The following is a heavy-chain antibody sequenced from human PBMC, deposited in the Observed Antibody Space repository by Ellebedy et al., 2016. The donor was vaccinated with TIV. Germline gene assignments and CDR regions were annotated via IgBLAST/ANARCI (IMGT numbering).Heavy chain of an antibody. V-gene: IGHV4-39*07. CDR2: IYYSGTT. Sequence: MPSETLSLTCSVSGGSISSFNQYWAWIRQSPGKGLEWIGNIYYSGTTYYNPSLKSRVTMSVDTSKNQFSLNLTSVTAADTAVYYCARDLPSRGRWLQFVYFDYWGQGSLVTVSS. CDR3: ARDLPSRGRWLQFVYFDY. J-gene: IGHJ4*02. CDR1: GGSISSFNQY. D-gene: IGHD5-24*01.